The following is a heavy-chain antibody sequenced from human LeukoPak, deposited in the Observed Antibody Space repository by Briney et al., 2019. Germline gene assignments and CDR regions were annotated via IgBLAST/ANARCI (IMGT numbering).Heavy chain of an antibody. CDR1: GFTFSNAW. J-gene: IGHJ4*02. V-gene: IGHV3-15*01. CDR2: IRSKTDGETI. Sequence: GGSLRLSCAASGFTFSNAWMIWVRQAPGKGLEWVGRIRSKTDGETIHYAAPVNGRFTISRDDSENTLYLQMDSLKTEDTAVYYCTTDWVLRSFADYWGQGTLVTVSS. CDR3: TTDWVLRSFADY. D-gene: IGHD3-9*01.